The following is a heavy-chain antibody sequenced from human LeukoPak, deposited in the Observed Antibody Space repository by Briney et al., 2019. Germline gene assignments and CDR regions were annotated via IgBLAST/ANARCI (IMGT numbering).Heavy chain of an antibody. CDR3: ARGLIFGYYFDY. V-gene: IGHV4-39*07. CDR2: IYYSGST. CDR1: GGSISSSSYY. J-gene: IGHJ4*02. D-gene: IGHD3/OR15-3a*01. Sequence: PSETLSLTCTVSGGSISSSSYYWGWIRQPPGKGLEWIGSIYYSGSTYYNPSPKSRVTISVDTSKNQFSLKLSSVTAADTVVYYCARGLIFGYYFDYWGQGTLVTVSS.